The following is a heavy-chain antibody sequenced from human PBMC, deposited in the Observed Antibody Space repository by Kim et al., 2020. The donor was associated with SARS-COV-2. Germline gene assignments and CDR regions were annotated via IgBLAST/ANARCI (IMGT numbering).Heavy chain of an antibody. Sequence: GGSLRLSCAASGFTFSSYWMSWVRQAPGKGLEWVANIKQDGSEKYYVDSVKGRFTISRDNAKNSLYLQMNSLRAEDTAVYYCTKDRAGAAAGWDFQHWGQGTLVTVSS. CDR3: TKDRAGAAAGWDFQH. V-gene: IGHV3-7*05. D-gene: IGHD6-13*01. J-gene: IGHJ1*01. CDR1: GFTFSSYW. CDR2: IKQDGSEK.